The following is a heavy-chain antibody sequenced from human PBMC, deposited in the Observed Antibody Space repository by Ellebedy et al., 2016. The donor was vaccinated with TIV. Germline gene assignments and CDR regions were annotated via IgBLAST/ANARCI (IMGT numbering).Heavy chain of an antibody. CDR2: IYHTGST. Sequence: SETLSLTCGVSDDYISRSNWWTWVRQPPGKGLEWIGEIYHTGSTNSNPSLKSRLTISLDESKNPFSLKLSSVTAADTAVYYCARVGRGRITFGGVIVSVDYFDYWGQGTLVTVSS. D-gene: IGHD3-16*02. V-gene: IGHV4-4*02. J-gene: IGHJ4*02. CDR3: ARVGRGRITFGGVIVSVDYFDY. CDR1: DDYISRSNW.